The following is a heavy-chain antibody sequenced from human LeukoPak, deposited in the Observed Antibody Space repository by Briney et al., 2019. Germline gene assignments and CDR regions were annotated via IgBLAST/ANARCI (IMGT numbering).Heavy chain of an antibody. V-gene: IGHV2-70*12. D-gene: IGHD2-15*01. CDR1: GFSLTDRGLS. CDR2: IDWDGDK. J-gene: IGHJ5*02. Sequence: SGPALVKPTETLTLTCSFSGFSLTDRGLSVTWVRQPPGKALEWLALIDWDGDKFYRTSLKTRLTISRDTSKNLVVLTMTNMDPVDTATYYCAHRPYHCSSGSCPFDPWGQGTLVTVSS. CDR3: AHRPYHCSSGSCPFDP.